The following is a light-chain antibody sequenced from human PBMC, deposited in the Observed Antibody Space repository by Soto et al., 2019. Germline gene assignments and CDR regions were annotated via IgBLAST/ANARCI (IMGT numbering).Light chain of an antibody. CDR1: QSVGRDY. CDR2: GAS. CDR3: HQSATDPLT. V-gene: IGKV3-20*01. J-gene: IGKJ4*01. Sequence: EIVLTQSPGTLSLSPGDRATLSCRASQSVGRDYLAWFQHKGGQAPRLLVHGASNRATGIPDRFSGSGSGPDFTLIIRRLEPEDFAVYYCHQSATDPLTFGGGTKVEI.